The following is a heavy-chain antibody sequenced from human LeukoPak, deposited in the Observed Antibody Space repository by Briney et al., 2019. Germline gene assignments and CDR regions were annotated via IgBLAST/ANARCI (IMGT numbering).Heavy chain of an antibody. CDR3: ARSSKTHYGSGSYLLY. Sequence: ASVKVSCKASGYTFTGYYMHWVRQAPGQGLEWMGWINPNSGGTNYAQKFQGRVTMTRDTSISTAYMELSRLRSDDTAVYYCARSSKTHYGSGSYLLYWGQGTLVTVSS. CDR2: INPNSGGT. D-gene: IGHD3-10*01. CDR1: GYTFTGYY. J-gene: IGHJ4*02. V-gene: IGHV1-2*02.